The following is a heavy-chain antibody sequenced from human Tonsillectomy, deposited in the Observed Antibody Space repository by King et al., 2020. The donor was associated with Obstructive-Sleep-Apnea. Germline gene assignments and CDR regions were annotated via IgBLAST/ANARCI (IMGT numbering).Heavy chain of an antibody. CDR1: GGSISSYY. CDR3: ARDVGFGSYYFDY. J-gene: IGHJ4*02. D-gene: IGHD1-26*01. CDR2: IYYSGST. Sequence: QLQESGPGLVKPSETLSLTCTVSGGSISSYYWSWIRQPPGKGLEWIGYIYYSGSTNYNPSLKSRVTISVDTSKNQFSLKLSSVTAAETAVYYCARDVGFGSYYFDYWGQGTLVTVSS. V-gene: IGHV4-59*01.